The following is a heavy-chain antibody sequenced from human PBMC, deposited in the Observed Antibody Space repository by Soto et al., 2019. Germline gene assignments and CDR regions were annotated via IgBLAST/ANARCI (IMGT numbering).Heavy chain of an antibody. CDR3: ARDSLRAVTAGYFDY. Sequence: QVQLVQSGAEVKKPGASVKVSCKASGYTFTSYGISWVRQAPGQGLEWMGWISAYNGNTNYAQKLQGRVTMTTDTSASTAYMELRSLRSDDTAVYYCARDSLRAVTAGYFDYWGQGTLVTVSS. V-gene: IGHV1-18*01. J-gene: IGHJ4*02. CDR1: GYTFTSYG. D-gene: IGHD6-19*01. CDR2: ISAYNGNT.